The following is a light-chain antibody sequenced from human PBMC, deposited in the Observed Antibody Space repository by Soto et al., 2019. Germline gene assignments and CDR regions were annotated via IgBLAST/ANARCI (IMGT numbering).Light chain of an antibody. CDR2: EVS. CDR1: SSDVGRYNY. J-gene: IGLJ3*02. Sequence: QSALTQPASVSGSPGQSITISCTGTSSDVGRYNYVSWYQQHPGKAPKPMLYEVSNRPSGVSNRFSASKSGNTASLTISGLQAEDEAEYYCTSYTSSTTWVFGGGTKVTVL. CDR3: TSYTSSTTWV. V-gene: IGLV2-14*01.